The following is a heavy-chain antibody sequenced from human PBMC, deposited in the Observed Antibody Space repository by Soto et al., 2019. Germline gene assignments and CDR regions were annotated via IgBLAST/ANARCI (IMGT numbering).Heavy chain of an antibody. CDR3: ARGMWLRNAFDI. CDR2: IYYSGST. Sequence: SETLSLTCTFSGGSISSYYWSWIRQPPGKGLEWIGYIYYSGSTNYNPSLKSRVTISVDTSKNQFSLKLSSVTAADTAVYYCARGMWLRNAFDIWGQGTTVTVSS. CDR1: GGSISSYY. J-gene: IGHJ3*02. V-gene: IGHV4-59*01. D-gene: IGHD5-12*01.